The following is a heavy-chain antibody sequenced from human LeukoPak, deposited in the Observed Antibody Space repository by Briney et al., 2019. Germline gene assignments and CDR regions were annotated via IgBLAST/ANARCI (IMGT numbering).Heavy chain of an antibody. CDR2: IYYSGST. D-gene: IGHD6-13*01. Sequence: SQTLSLTCTVSGGSTSSGDYYWSWIRQPPGKGLEWIGYIYYSGSTYYNPSLKSRVTISVDTSKNQFSLKLSSVTAADTAVYYCARAGIAAAGTWFDPWGQGTLVTVSS. CDR3: ARAGIAAAGTWFDP. CDR1: GGSTSSGDYY. J-gene: IGHJ5*02. V-gene: IGHV4-30-4*08.